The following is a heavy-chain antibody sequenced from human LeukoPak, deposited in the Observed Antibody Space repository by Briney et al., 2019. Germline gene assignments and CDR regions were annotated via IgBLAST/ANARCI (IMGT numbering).Heavy chain of an antibody. D-gene: IGHD1-1*01. CDR2: ISSSSSYI. Sequence: GGSLRLSCAASGFTFSSYSMNWVRQAPGKGLEWVSSISSSSSYIYYADSVKGRFTISRDNAKNSLYLQMNSLRAEDTAVYYCARDHTTGTFPGDAFDIWGQGTMVTVSS. J-gene: IGHJ3*02. V-gene: IGHV3-21*01. CDR1: GFTFSSYS. CDR3: ARDHTTGTFPGDAFDI.